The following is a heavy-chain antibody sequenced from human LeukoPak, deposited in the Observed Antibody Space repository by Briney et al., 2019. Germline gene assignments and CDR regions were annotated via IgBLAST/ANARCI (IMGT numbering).Heavy chain of an antibody. CDR1: GFTFSSFT. V-gene: IGHV3-21*01. CDR2: ISNSGDYI. Sequence: GGSLRLSCTVSGFTFSSFTMNWVRHGPGKGLEWVASISNSGDYISYADSLKGRFTISRDNAKNSLFLQMSSLRAEDTAVYYCAREMYAGWYFAFDIWGQGTMVTVSS. D-gene: IGHD6-19*01. J-gene: IGHJ3*02. CDR3: AREMYAGWYFAFDI.